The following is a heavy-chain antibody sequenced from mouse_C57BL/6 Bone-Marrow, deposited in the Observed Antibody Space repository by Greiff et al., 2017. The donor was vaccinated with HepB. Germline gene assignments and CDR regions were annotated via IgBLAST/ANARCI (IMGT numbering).Heavy chain of an antibody. Sequence: VQLQQPGAELVMPGASVKLSCKASGYTFTSYWMHWVKQRPGQGLEWIGEIDPSDSYTNYNQKFKGKSTLTVDKSSSTAYMQLSSLTSEDSAVYYCARWCPYYLSYYYAMDYWGQGTSVTVSS. CDR1: GYTFTSYW. CDR2: IDPSDSYT. V-gene: IGHV1-69*01. D-gene: IGHD2-10*01. J-gene: IGHJ4*01. CDR3: ARWCPYYLSYYYAMDY.